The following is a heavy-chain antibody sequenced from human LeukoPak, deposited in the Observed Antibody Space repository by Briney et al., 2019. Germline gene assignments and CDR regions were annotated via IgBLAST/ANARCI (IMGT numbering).Heavy chain of an antibody. V-gene: IGHV3-23*01. CDR1: GFTFSRYA. J-gene: IGHJ4*02. D-gene: IGHD3-10*01. Sequence: GGSLRLSCVASGFTFSRYAMNWVRQAPGKGLEWVSGIVGSGGSTYYADSVKGRFTISRDNSKNTLYLQLNSLRAEDTAVYYCAKSKGSRQTDYWGQGTLVTVSS. CDR3: AKSKGSRQTDY. CDR2: IVGSGGST.